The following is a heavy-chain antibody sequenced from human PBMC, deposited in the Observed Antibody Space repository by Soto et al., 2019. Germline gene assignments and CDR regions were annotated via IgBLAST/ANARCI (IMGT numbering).Heavy chain of an antibody. CDR3: ARPLWRDDYNWGYFDL. CDR1: GFTFSSYA. CDR2: ISYDGSNK. Sequence: QVQLVESGGGVVQPGRSLRLSCAASGFTFSSYAMHWVRQVPGKGLEWVAVISYDGSNKYYADSVKGRFTISRDSSKNTLYLLMNSLRAEDTAVYYCARPLWRDDYNWGYFDLWGRGTLVTVSS. V-gene: IGHV3-30-3*01. J-gene: IGHJ2*01. D-gene: IGHD4-4*01.